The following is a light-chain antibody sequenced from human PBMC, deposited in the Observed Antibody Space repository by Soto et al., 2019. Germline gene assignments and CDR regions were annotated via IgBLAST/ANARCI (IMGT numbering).Light chain of an antibody. J-gene: IGKJ1*01. CDR3: QQYNNWPPWT. CDR2: DAS. Sequence: ILMTQSPATLSVSPGERATLSCRASQSVSNNLAWYQQKPGQAPRLLIYDASTRATGITARFSGSGSGTAFTLTISGLQSEDFAVYYCQQYNNWPPWTFGPGTKVEIK. CDR1: QSVSNN. V-gene: IGKV3-15*01.